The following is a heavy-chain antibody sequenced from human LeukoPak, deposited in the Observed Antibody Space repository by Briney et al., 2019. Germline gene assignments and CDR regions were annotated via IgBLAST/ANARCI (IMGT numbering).Heavy chain of an antibody. CDR2: ISSTGGST. CDR1: GFTFSPYT. Sequence: PGGSLRLSCAVSGFTFSPYTMHWVRQAPGRGLEYVSAISSTGGSTYYADSVKGRFNISRDNSKNTLYLQMSSLRAEDTAVYYCVKTAVYSGVDYWGQGTRVTVSS. CDR3: VKTAVYSGVDY. D-gene: IGHD2-21*01. J-gene: IGHJ4*02. V-gene: IGHV3-64D*09.